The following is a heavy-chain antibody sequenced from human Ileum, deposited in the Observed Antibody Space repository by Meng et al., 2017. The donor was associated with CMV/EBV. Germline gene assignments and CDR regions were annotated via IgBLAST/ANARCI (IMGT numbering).Heavy chain of an antibody. CDR2: IYTNGRA. CDR1: GGSGNSGNYY. Sequence: PGQALVTPAQPLSLTCVVFGGSGNSGNYYWGWVRQPAGTGLEWIGRIYTNGRAGYNPSLKSRVTISMDTSDNQFSLPLNSVTAADTAVYYCTSEPPGEWGRGTLVTVSS. V-gene: IGHV4-61*02. J-gene: IGHJ4*02. CDR3: TSEPPGE. D-gene: IGHD1-14*01.